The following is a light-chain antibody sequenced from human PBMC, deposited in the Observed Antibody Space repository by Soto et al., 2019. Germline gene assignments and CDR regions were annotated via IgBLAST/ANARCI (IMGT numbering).Light chain of an antibody. CDR2: AVS. CDR1: SSDVDGYKY. J-gene: IGLJ3*02. V-gene: IGLV2-14*01. CDR3: SSYTSRSTFWV. Sequence: QSVLTQPASVSGSPGQSITISCTGTSSDVDGYKYVSWYQQHPGKAPKLMIYAVSNRPSGVSNPFSGSKSGDTASLTISGLQAEDEADYYCSSYTSRSTFWVFGGGTKLTVL.